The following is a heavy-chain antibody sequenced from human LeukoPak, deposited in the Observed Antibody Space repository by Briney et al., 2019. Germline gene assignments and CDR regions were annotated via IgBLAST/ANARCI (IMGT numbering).Heavy chain of an antibody. Sequence: SETLSLTCTVSGGSISSYYWSWIRQPPGKGLEWIGYIYYSGSTNYNPSLKSRVTISVDTSKNQFSLKLSSVTAADTAVYYCAREAHYDILTGYNPIDYWGQGTLVTVSS. V-gene: IGHV4-59*01. J-gene: IGHJ4*02. CDR1: GGSISSYY. D-gene: IGHD3-9*01. CDR2: IYYSGST. CDR3: AREAHYDILTGYNPIDY.